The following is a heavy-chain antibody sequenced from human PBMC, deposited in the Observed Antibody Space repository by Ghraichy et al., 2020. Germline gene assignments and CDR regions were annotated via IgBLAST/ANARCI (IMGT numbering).Heavy chain of an antibody. CDR3: AKDFRILYPAGRAFAI. Sequence: GGSLRLSCAAFGFTFSSYAMSWVRQAPGKGLEWVSAISGSGGSTYYADSVKGRFTISRDNSKSTLYLQMNSLRAEDTAVYYCAKDFRILYPAGRAFAIWGQGTMVTVSS. J-gene: IGHJ3*02. D-gene: IGHD2-15*01. CDR2: ISGSGGST. V-gene: IGHV3-23*01. CDR1: GFTFSSYA.